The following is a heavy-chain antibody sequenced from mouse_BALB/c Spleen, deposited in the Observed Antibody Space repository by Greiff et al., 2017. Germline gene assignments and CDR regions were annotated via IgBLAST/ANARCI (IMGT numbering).Heavy chain of an antibody. V-gene: IGHV2-6-7*01. D-gene: IGHD1-1*01. CDR3: ASLYGSSAY. CDR2: IWGDGST. CDR1: GFPFTGFG. Sequence: VKLVESGPCLVAPSQSLSITLTGSGFPFTGFGVNWVCQPPGKGLEWLGIIWGDGSTDYNSALKTRLSISKDNSKSQVFLKMNSLQTDDTARYYCASLYGSSAYWGQGTLVTVSA. J-gene: IGHJ3*01.